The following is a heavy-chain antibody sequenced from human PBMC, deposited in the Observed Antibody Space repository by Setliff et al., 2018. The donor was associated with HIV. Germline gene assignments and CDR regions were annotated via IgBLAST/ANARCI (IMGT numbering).Heavy chain of an antibody. V-gene: IGHV1-3*01. CDR1: GYTFTSYA. CDR2: IHAGNGYT. Sequence: VKVSCKASGYTFTSYAMHWVRQAPGQRLEWMGWIHAGNGYTKYSQKFQGRVTFTRDTSASAAYMELRGLRSDDTAVYYCARNFGLSPSGKYYYYYGMDIWGQGTTVTVS. J-gene: IGHJ6*02. CDR3: ARNFGLSPSGKYYYYYGMDI. D-gene: IGHD3-10*01.